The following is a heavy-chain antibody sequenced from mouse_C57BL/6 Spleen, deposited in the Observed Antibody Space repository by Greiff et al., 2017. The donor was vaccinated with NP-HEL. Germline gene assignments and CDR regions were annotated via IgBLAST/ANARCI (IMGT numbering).Heavy chain of an antibody. CDR2: IYPGDGDT. D-gene: IGHD2-1*01. J-gene: IGHJ4*01. V-gene: IGHV1-82*01. Sequence: VQLQQSGPELVQPGASVKISCKASGYAFSSSWMNWVKQRPGKGLEWIGRIYPGDGDTNYNGKFKGKATLTADKSSSTAYMQLSSLTSEDSAVYFCAREEGNYNAMDYWGQGTSVTVSS. CDR3: AREEGNYNAMDY. CDR1: GYAFSSSW.